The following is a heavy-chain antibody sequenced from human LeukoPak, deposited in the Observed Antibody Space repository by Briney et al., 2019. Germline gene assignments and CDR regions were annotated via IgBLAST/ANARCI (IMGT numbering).Heavy chain of an antibody. Sequence: GGSLRLSCAASGFSVSSNYMTWVRQAPGKGLEWVSSIDSGGSTYYADSVKGRFAISRDNSKNTLSLQMNSLRAEDTAIYYCARVSIAAAGHLGDWGQGTLVTVSS. D-gene: IGHD6-13*01. CDR2: IDSGGST. CDR3: ARVSIAAAGHLGD. J-gene: IGHJ4*02. CDR1: GFSVSSNY. V-gene: IGHV3-53*01.